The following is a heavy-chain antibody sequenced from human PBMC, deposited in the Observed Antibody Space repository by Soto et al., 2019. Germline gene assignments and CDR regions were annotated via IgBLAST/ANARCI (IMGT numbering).Heavy chain of an antibody. CDR3: AKTSDHADSLFDY. CDR2: IYPADSDT. CDR1: GYSFTTYW. D-gene: IGHD4-17*01. J-gene: IGHJ4*02. V-gene: IGHV5-51*01. Sequence: LKISCQGSGYSFTTYWIGWVRQMPGKGLEWMGIIYPADSDTRYSPSFQGQVTMSVDKSINTAYLQWSNLKASDTATYYCAKTSDHADSLFDYWGQGTQVTVSS.